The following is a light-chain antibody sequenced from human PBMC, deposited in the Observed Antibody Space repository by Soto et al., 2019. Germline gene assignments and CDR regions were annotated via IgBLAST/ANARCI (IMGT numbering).Light chain of an antibody. Sequence: DIQMTQSPSSVSPSVGDRVTITCRASQDVSNWLAWYQQKPGKDPNLLIYAASTLQSGVPSRFSGSGSGTDFNLTISRLQTEDFATYYCQQANSFTLTFGQGTRLEIK. J-gene: IGKJ5*01. CDR1: QDVSNW. V-gene: IGKV1-12*01. CDR3: QQANSFTLT. CDR2: AAS.